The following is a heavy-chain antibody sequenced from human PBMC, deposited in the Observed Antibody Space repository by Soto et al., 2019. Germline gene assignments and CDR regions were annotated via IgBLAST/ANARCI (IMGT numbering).Heavy chain of an antibody. Sequence: PGGSLRLSCAASGFTFSSYSMNWVRQAPGKGLEWVSYISSSGSTIYYADSVKGRFTISRDNAKNSLYLQMNSLRAEDTAVYYRARDHYYGSGSYYTDIDYWGQGTLVTVSS. CDR2: ISSSGSTI. J-gene: IGHJ4*02. V-gene: IGHV3-48*04. CDR1: GFTFSSYS. D-gene: IGHD3-10*01. CDR3: ARDHYYGSGSYYTDIDY.